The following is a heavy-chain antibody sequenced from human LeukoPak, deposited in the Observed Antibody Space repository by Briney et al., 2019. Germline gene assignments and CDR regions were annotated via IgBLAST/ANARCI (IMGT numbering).Heavy chain of an antibody. Sequence: SVKVSCKASGGTFSSYAISWVRQAPGQGLEWMGGIIPIFGTANYAQKFQGRVTITADESTSTAYMELSSLRSEDTAVYYCARDVRDYYYYYYGMDVWGQGTTVTVSS. CDR2: IIPIFGTA. CDR1: GGTFSSYA. D-gene: IGHD3/OR15-3a*01. V-gene: IGHV1-69*13. J-gene: IGHJ6*02. CDR3: ARDVRDYYYYYYGMDV.